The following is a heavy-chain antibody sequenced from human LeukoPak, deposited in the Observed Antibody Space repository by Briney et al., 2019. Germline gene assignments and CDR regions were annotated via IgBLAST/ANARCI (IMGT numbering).Heavy chain of an antibody. V-gene: IGHV4-34*01. D-gene: IGHD3-3*01. CDR2: INHSGST. J-gene: IGHJ4*02. CDR1: GGSFSGYY. CDR3: ARGPKYYDFWSGYRGAFDY. Sequence: SETLSLTCAVYGGSFSGYYWSWIRQPPGKGLEWIGEINHSGSTNYDPSLKSRVTISVDTSKNQFSLKLSSVTAADTAVYYCARGPKYYDFWSGYRGAFDYWGQGTLVTVSS.